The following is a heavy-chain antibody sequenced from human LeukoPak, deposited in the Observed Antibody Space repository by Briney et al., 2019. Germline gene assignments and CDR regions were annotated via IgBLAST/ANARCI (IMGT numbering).Heavy chain of an antibody. CDR1: GFTFSNYA. Sequence: GGSLRLSCAASGFTFSNYAMHWVRQAPGKGLEWVAFIRYDGRSEYYANSVKGRFTISRDNSKNTLYLQMNSLRAEDTAVYYCANGGRLQGAARIQYFDYWGQGTLVTVSS. V-gene: IGHV3-30*02. D-gene: IGHD5-24*01. CDR2: IRYDGRSE. J-gene: IGHJ4*02. CDR3: ANGGRLQGAARIQYFDY.